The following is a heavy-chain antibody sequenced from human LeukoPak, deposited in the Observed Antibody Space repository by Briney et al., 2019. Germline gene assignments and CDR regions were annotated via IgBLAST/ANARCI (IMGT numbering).Heavy chain of an antibody. Sequence: GGSLRLSCVASGFSFSSYNMNWVRQAPGKGLEWVSSISRSASNIYYADSVKGRFTISRDNAKNSFYLQMNSLRAEDTAVFYCARDPEGFGATYFDYWGQGTLVTVSS. CDR1: GFSFSSYN. D-gene: IGHD3-16*01. J-gene: IGHJ4*02. V-gene: IGHV3-21*01. CDR3: ARDPEGFGATYFDY. CDR2: ISRSASNI.